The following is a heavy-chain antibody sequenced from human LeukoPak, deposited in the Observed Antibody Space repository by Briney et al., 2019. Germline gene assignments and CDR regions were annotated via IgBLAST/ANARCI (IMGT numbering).Heavy chain of an antibody. V-gene: IGHV1-3*04. CDR1: GYTFSNCG. CDR2: INTGNGNT. J-gene: IGHJ4*02. D-gene: IGHD6-19*01. CDR3: ARSIAYSSASNGGYYFDY. Sequence: GASVKVSCKASGYTFSNCGMHWVRQAPGQRLEWMGWINTGNGNTKYSQKFQGRVTITWDTSASTAYMEMDSLRSEDTAVYYCARSIAYSSASNGGYYFDYWGQGTLVTVSS.